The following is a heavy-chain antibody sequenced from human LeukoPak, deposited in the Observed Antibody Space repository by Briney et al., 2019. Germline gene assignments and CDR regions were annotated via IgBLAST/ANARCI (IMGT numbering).Heavy chain of an antibody. CDR1: GFTVSSNY. Sequence: PGGSLRLSCAASGFTVSSNYMSWVRQAPGKGLEWVSVIYSGGSTYYADSVKGRFTISRDNSKNTLYLQMNSLRAEDTAVYYCAKEFEEIVVVPAAIYYGMDVWGQGTTVTVSS. CDR3: AKEFEEIVVVPAAIYYGMDV. CDR2: IYSGGST. D-gene: IGHD2-2*01. J-gene: IGHJ6*02. V-gene: IGHV3-66*01.